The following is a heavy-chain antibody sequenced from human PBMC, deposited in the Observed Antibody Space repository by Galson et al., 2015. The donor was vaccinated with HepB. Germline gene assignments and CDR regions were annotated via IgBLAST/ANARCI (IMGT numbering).Heavy chain of an antibody. D-gene: IGHD4-17*01. V-gene: IGHV3-48*01. CDR3: ASGGGSLPRYWYFDL. Sequence: SLRLSCAASGFTFSSYSMNWVRQAPGKGLEWVSYISSSSTIYYADSVKGRFTISRDNAKNSLYLQMNSLRAEDTAVYYCASGGGSLPRYWYFDLWGRGTLVTVSS. CDR1: GFTFSSYS. CDR2: ISSSSTI. J-gene: IGHJ2*01.